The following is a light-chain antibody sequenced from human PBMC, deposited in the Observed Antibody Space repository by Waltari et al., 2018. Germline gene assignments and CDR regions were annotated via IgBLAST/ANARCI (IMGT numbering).Light chain of an antibody. CDR2: RAS. Sequence: DIQMTQFPSTLSASVGDRVTLTCRASQNISDWLAWYQQKPGKAPKLLIFRASNLESGVPSRFSGRGSGTEFTLSISSLQPDDFATDYCQQANRYPFTFGPGTKVDIK. V-gene: IGKV1-5*03. CDR1: QNISDW. CDR3: QQANRYPFT. J-gene: IGKJ3*01.